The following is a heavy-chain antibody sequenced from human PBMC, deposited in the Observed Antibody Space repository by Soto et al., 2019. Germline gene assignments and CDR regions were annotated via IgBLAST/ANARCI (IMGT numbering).Heavy chain of an antibody. J-gene: IGHJ4*02. D-gene: IGHD2-15*01. Sequence: GGSLRLSCAASGFTFSGSAMHWVRQASGKGLEWVGRIRSKANSYATAYAASVKGRFTISRDDSKNTAYLQMNSLKTEDTAVYYCTFGYCSGGSCYVFDYWGQGTLVTVSS. CDR3: TFGYCSGGSCYVFDY. V-gene: IGHV3-73*01. CDR1: GFTFSGSA. CDR2: IRSKANSYAT.